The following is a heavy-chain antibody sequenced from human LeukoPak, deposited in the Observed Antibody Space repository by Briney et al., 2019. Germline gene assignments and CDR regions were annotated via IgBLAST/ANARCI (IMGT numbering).Heavy chain of an antibody. V-gene: IGHV3-66*01. CDR1: GFTVSSNY. CDR3: ARDPMYSSYWHDY. CDR2: IYSGGST. Sequence: GGSLRLSCAASGFTVSSNYMSWVRQAPGKGLEWVSVIYSGGSTYYADSVKGRFTISRDNSKNTLYLQMNSPRAEDTAVYYCARDPMYSSYWHDYWGQGTLVTVSS. J-gene: IGHJ4*02. D-gene: IGHD6-6*01.